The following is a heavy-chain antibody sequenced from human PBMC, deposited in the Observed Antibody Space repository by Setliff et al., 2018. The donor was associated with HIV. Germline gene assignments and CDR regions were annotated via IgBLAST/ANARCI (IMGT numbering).Heavy chain of an antibody. CDR2: IQQDGSEK. V-gene: IGHV3-7*01. Sequence: GGSLRLSCSASGFTFSSYWMSWVRQAPGKGLEWVDKIQQDGSEKYYVDSVKGRFTISRDNAKNSLYLQMNSLRAEDTAVYYCARDANWERGAHYFDYWGQGTLVTVSS. CDR3: ARDANWERGAHYFDY. CDR1: GFTFSSYW. J-gene: IGHJ4*02. D-gene: IGHD7-27*01.